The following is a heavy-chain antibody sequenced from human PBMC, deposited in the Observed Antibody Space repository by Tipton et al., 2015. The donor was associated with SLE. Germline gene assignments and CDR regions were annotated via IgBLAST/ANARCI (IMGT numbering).Heavy chain of an antibody. Sequence: SLRLSCVASGFTFDDYGMTWVRQAAGKGLEWVASVNWNGDYRTYADSVKGRFSVSRDIFKDTVYLQLNSLRTEDTAVYYCAGDVWSCHYQAVWGQGTLVTVSS. D-gene: IGHD3-3*01. J-gene: IGHJ4*02. CDR1: GFTFDDYG. CDR3: AGDVWSCHYQAV. CDR2: VNWNGDYR. V-gene: IGHV3-20*04.